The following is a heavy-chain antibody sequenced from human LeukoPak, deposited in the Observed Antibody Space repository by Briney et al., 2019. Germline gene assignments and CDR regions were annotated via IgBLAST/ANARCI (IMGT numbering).Heavy chain of an antibody. D-gene: IGHD3-9*01. CDR3: ARDLTSDYDILTGYSPYYFDY. CDR2: INSSSRYT. V-gene: IGHV3-11*05. CDR1: GFTFSDYY. J-gene: IGHJ4*02. Sequence: PGGSLTLSCAASGFTFSDYYMSWVRQAPGKGLEWVSYINSSSRYTKYAASVKGRFTISRDNAKNSLYLQMNSLRAEDTAVYYCARDLTSDYDILTGYSPYYFDYWGQGTLVTVSS.